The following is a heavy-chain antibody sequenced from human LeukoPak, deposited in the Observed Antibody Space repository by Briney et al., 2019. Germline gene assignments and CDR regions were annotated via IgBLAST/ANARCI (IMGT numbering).Heavy chain of an antibody. CDR2: FDPEDGET. Sequence: ASVKVSCKVSGYTLTELSMHWVRQAPGKGLEWMGGFDPEDGETIYAQKFQGRVTMTEDTSTDTAYMELSSLRSEDTAVYYCATDLGGIAAAGILRGAFDIWGQGTMVTVSS. D-gene: IGHD6-13*01. CDR3: ATDLGGIAAAGILRGAFDI. J-gene: IGHJ3*02. V-gene: IGHV1-24*01. CDR1: GYTLTELS.